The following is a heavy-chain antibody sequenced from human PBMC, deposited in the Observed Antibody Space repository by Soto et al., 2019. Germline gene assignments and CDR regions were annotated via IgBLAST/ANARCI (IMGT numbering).Heavy chain of an antibody. Sequence: GGSLRLSCAASGFTFSSYWMSWVRQAPGKGLEWVANIKQDGSEKYYVDSVKGRFTISRDNAKNSLYLQMNSLRAEDTAVYYCARRPYNWNDDYFDYWGQGTLVTVSS. D-gene: IGHD1-20*01. J-gene: IGHJ4*02. CDR3: ARRPYNWNDDYFDY. CDR1: GFTFSSYW. V-gene: IGHV3-7*01. CDR2: IKQDGSEK.